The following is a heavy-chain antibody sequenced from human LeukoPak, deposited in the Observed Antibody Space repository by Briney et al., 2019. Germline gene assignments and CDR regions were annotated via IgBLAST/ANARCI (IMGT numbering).Heavy chain of an antibody. Sequence: GGSLRLSCAASGFTFSSYWMSWVREAPGKGLEWVANIKQDGSEKYYVDSVKGRFTISRDNAKNSLYLQMSSLRAEDTAVYFCARGQTTVANWGQGTLVTVSS. CDR2: IKQDGSEK. J-gene: IGHJ4*02. CDR3: ARGQTTVAN. V-gene: IGHV3-7*03. D-gene: IGHD4-17*01. CDR1: GFTFSSYW.